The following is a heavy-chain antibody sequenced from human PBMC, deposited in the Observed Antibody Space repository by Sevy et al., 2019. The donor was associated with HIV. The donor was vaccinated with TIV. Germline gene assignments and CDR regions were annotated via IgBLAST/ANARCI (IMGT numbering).Heavy chain of an antibody. V-gene: IGHV3-30*04. J-gene: IGHJ6*02. D-gene: IGHD6-19*01. CDR2: ISHDGTNK. Sequence: GGSLRLSCAASGFTFSSSAMHWVRQAPAKGLEWVALISHDGTNKYYADSVKGRLTISRDNSKNTLYLQMNSLRAEDTAVYYCARDMAHLPIAVAGNFYYYYGMDVWGQGTTVTVSS. CDR1: GFTFSSSA. CDR3: ARDMAHLPIAVAGNFYYYYGMDV.